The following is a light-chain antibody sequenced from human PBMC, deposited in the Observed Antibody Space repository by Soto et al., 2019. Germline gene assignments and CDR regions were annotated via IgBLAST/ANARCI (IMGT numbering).Light chain of an antibody. Sequence: QSVLTQPPSASGTPGQRVTISCSGSSSNIGSDCVSWFQHVPGAAPKLLISLDHQRPSGVPDRFSGSKSGTSASLAISGLQSEDEADYYCAAWDDSLNGHVFGTGTKVTVL. CDR3: AAWDDSLNGHV. V-gene: IGLV1-44*01. CDR1: SSNIGSDC. J-gene: IGLJ1*01. CDR2: LDH.